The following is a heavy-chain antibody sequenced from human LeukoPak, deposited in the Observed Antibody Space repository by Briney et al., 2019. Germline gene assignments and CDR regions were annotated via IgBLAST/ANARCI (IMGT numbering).Heavy chain of an antibody. CDR1: GGSISSYY. Sequence: SETLSLICTVSGGSISSYYWSWIRQPPGKGLEWIGYIYYSGSTNYNPSLKSRVTISVDTSKNQFSLKLSSVTAADTAVYYCARDPGYYDTSGYPAYFDYWGQGTLVTVSS. D-gene: IGHD3-22*01. CDR3: ARDPGYYDTSGYPAYFDY. J-gene: IGHJ4*02. CDR2: IYYSGST. V-gene: IGHV4-59*12.